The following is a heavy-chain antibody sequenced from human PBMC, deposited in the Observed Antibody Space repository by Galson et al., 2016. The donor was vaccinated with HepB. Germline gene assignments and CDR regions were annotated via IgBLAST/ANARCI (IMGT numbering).Heavy chain of an antibody. D-gene: IGHD6-19*01. V-gene: IGHV4-34*01. Sequence: SETLSLTCAVYGGSLSGYYWSWIRQSPQRGLEWIGDIDYRGTTDYNPSLKSRVTMSVDTSKNQISLKLSSVTAADTAVYFCARSSSWQWLLQRCFQHWGQGTLVTVSS. CDR2: IDYRGTT. CDR1: GGSLSGYY. CDR3: ARSSSWQWLLQRCFQH. J-gene: IGHJ1*01.